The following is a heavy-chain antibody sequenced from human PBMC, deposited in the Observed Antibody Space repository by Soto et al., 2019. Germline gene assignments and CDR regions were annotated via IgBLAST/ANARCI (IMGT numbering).Heavy chain of an antibody. CDR2: MNPNRANT. J-gene: IGHJ5*02. Sequence: ASVKVSCKASGYTFTTYEINWVGKAPGKGLERMGWMNPNRANTGYSDKFQARVTMTSDTSITTAYLELSILRYDDTAVYYCVRGGFLSHGHFIIPPATLCFDPWGQGTLVTVSS. V-gene: IGHV1-8*01. CDR1: GYTFTTYE. D-gene: IGHD3-16*01. CDR3: VRGGFLSHGHFIIPPATLCFDP.